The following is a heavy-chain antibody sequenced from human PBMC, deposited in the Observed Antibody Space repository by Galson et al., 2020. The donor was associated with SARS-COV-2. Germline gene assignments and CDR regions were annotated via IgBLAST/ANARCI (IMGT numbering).Heavy chain of an antibody. CDR2: IKSKTDGGTT. CDR1: GFTFSNAW. J-gene: IGHJ4*02. Sequence: GESLTISCAASGFTFSNAWMSWVRQAPGKGLEWVGRIKSKTDGGTTDYAAPVKGRFTISRDDSKNTLYLQMNSLKTEDTAVYYCTTPRYGSGSYVDYWGQGTLVTVSS. V-gene: IGHV3-15*01. CDR3: TTPRYGSGSYVDY. D-gene: IGHD3-10*01.